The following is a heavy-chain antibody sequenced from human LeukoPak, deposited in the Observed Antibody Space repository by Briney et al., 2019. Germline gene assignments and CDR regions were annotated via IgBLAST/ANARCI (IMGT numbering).Heavy chain of an antibody. V-gene: IGHV4-59*01. J-gene: IGHJ6*02. Sequence: SETLSLTCAVSGCSISSYYWSWIRQPPGKGLEWIGYIYYSGSTNYNPSLKSRVTISVDTSQNQFSLRLSSVTAADTAVYYCARVAGGNFYYYGMDVWGQGTTVTVSS. D-gene: IGHD2-8*02. CDR2: IYYSGST. CDR3: ARVAGGNFYYYGMDV. CDR1: GCSISSYY.